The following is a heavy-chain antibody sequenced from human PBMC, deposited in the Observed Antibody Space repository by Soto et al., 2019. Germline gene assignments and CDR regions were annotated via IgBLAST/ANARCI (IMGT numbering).Heavy chain of an antibody. J-gene: IGHJ5*02. CDR3: ASLPHHLRGYDSNWFDP. CDR2: IYYSGST. Sequence: PSETLSLTCTVSGGSISSGGYYWSWIRQHPGKGLEWIGYIYYSGSTYYNPSLKSRVTISVDTSKNQFSLKLRSVTAADTAVYYCASLPHHLRGYDSNWFDPWGQGTLVTVSS. V-gene: IGHV4-31*03. CDR1: GGSISSGGYY. D-gene: IGHD5-12*01.